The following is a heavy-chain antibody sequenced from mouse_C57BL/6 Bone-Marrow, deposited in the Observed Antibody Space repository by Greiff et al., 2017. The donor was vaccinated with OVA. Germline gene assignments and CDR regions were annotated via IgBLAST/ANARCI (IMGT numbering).Heavy chain of an antibody. V-gene: IGHV5-16*01. CDR2: INYDGSST. Sequence: EVKLVESEGGLVQPGSSMKLSCTASGFTFSDYYMAWVRQVPEKGLEWVANINYDGSSTYYLDSLKSRFIISRDNAKNILYLQMSSLKSEDTATYYCARADGYYEDYYAMDYWGQGTSVTVSS. D-gene: IGHD2-3*01. CDR3: ARADGYYEDYYAMDY. J-gene: IGHJ4*01. CDR1: GFTFSDYY.